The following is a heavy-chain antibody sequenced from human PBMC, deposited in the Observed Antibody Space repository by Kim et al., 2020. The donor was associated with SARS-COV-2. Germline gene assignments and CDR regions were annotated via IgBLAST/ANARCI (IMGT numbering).Heavy chain of an antibody. CDR1: GASISGYY. CDR2: IYDSGST. D-gene: IGHD6-19*01. CDR3: ARRGYSSGNWFDP. V-gene: IGHV4-59*08. Sequence: SETLSLTCTVSGASISGYYWSWIRQPPGKGLEWIGYIYDSGSTNYSPSLKSRVTISVDTSKNQFSLKLSSVTAADTAVYYCARRGYSSGNWFDPWGQGTL. J-gene: IGHJ5*02.